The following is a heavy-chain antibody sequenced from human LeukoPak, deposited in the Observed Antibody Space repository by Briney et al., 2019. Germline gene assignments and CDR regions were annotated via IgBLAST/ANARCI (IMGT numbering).Heavy chain of an antibody. V-gene: IGHV3-21*04. CDR1: GFTFSTYS. Sequence: GGSLRLSCAASGFTFSTYSMNWVRQAPGKGLEWVSSISSSSSYIYYADSVKGRFTISRDNAKNSLYLQMNSLRAEDTAVYYCARDDDYVWGSYRPHYFDYWGQGTLVTVSS. J-gene: IGHJ4*02. CDR2: ISSSSSYI. CDR3: ARDDDYVWGSYRPHYFDY. D-gene: IGHD3-16*02.